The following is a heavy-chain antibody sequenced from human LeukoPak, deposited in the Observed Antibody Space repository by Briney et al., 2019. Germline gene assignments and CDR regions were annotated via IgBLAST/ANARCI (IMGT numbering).Heavy chain of an antibody. CDR3: AKGLYSSSWYVYYYMDV. V-gene: IGHV3-23*01. CDR1: GFTFSSYA. Sequence: PGGSLRLSCAASGFTFSSYAMSWVRQAPGKGLEWVSAISGSGGSTYYADSVKGRFTISRDNSKNTLYLQMNSLRAEDTAVYYCAKGLYSSSWYVYYYMDVWGKGTTVTVSS. D-gene: IGHD6-13*01. J-gene: IGHJ6*03. CDR2: ISGSGGST.